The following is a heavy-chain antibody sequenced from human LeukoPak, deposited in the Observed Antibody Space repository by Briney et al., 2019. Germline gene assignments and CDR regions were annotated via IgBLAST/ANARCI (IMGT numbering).Heavy chain of an antibody. CDR3: ASTYYYDSSGYYNWFDP. J-gene: IGHJ5*02. D-gene: IGHD3-22*01. CDR2: INHSGST. V-gene: IGHV4-34*01. CDR1: GGSFSGYY. Sequence: SETLSLACAVYGGSFSGYYWSWIREPPGKGLEWIGEINHSGSTNYNPSLKSRVTISVDTSKNQFSLKLSSVTAADTAVYYCASTYYYDSSGYYNWFDPWGQGTLVTVSS.